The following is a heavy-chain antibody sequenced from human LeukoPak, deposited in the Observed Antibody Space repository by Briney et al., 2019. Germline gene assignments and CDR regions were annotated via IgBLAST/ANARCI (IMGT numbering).Heavy chain of an antibody. D-gene: IGHD3-10*01. V-gene: IGHV3-48*04. CDR1: GFSFSTYS. CDR2: ITSSSSTI. J-gene: IGHJ4*02. Sequence: GGSLRLSCAASGFSFSTYSMNWVRQAPGKGPEWIAYITSSSSTIYYADSVKGRFTISRDNAKNSLYLQMNSLRAEDTAVYYCAREAYYYGSGIFDYWGQGTLVTVSS. CDR3: AREAYYYGSGIFDY.